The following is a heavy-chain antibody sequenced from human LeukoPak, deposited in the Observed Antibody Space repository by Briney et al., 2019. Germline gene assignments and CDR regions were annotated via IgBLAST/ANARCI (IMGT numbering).Heavy chain of an antibody. V-gene: IGHV4-34*01. D-gene: IGHD2-21*02. J-gene: IGHJ4*02. CDR2: ITHSGST. Sequence: SETLSLTCAVYGGSLSGYYWSWIRQPPGKGLEWIGEITHSGSTNYNPSLKSRVTISADTSKNQFSLKLSSVTAADTAVYYCARGLVTHVGLWNYWGQGTLVTVSS. CDR3: ARGLVTHVGLWNY. CDR1: GGSLSGYY.